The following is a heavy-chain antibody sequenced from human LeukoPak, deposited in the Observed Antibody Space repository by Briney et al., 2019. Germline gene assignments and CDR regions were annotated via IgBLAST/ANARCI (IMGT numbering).Heavy chain of an antibody. V-gene: IGHV3-48*01. CDR2: ITASGTAM. CDR1: GFTFSSYS. D-gene: IGHD3-22*01. Sequence: GGSLRLSCAASGFTFSSYSMNWVRQAPGKGLEWVSHITASGTAMFYADSVKGRFTISRDNSKNTLYLQMNSLRAEDTAVYYCAREHYYDSSGYLGYWGQGTLVTVSS. J-gene: IGHJ4*02. CDR3: AREHYYDSSGYLGY.